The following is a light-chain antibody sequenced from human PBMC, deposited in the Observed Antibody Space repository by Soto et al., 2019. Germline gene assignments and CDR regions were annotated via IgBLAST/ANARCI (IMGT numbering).Light chain of an antibody. J-gene: IGKJ3*01. Sequence: EIVLTQSPGTLSLSPGERATLSCRASETVDSNSLAWYQQKPGQAPRLLIYAASRRATGIPDRFSGSGSGTQFSLIINRLEPEDFAVYYCQQYGGSPSFTFGPGTRVD. CDR3: QQYGGSPSFT. CDR1: ETVDSNS. V-gene: IGKV3-20*01. CDR2: AAS.